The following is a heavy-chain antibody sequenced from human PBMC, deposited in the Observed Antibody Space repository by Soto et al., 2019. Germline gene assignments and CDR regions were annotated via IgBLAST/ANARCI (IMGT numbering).Heavy chain of an antibody. D-gene: IGHD4-17*01. V-gene: IGHV3-74*01. CDR2: INSDGSST. J-gene: IGHJ2*01. CDR3: ARMDYGDYHWYFDL. CDR1: GFTFSSYW. Sequence: EVQLVESGGGLVQPGGSLRLSCAASGFTFSSYWMHWVRQAPGKGLVWVSRINSDGSSTSYADSVKGRFTISRDNAKNTLYLQTNSLRAEDTAVYYCARMDYGDYHWYFDLWGRGTLVTVSS.